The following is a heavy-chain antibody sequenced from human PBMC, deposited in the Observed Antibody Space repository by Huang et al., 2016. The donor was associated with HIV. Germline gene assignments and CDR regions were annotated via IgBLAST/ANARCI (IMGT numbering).Heavy chain of an antibody. V-gene: IGHV3-74*03. D-gene: IGHD2-8*02. CDR1: GFTFSSYW. J-gene: IGHJ3*02. CDR3: ARHRSSGGVEEAFDI. CDR2: INNDGSST. Sequence: EVQLVESGGGLVQPGGSLRLSCAASGFTFSSYWMHWVRQAPGKGLGWLSRINNDGSSTTYADSVKGRITISRDNARNTMYLQRTTLSAGDTAVYYCARHRSSGGVEEAFDIWGPGTLVTVAS.